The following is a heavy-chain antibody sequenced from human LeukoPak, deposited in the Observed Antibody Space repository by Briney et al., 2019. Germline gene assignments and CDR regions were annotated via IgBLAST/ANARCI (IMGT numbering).Heavy chain of an antibody. CDR2: VYYSGYT. D-gene: IGHD5-18*01. CDR1: GGSISDYY. Sequence: SETLSLTCTVSGGSISDYYWSWIRQPPGKGLEWIGYVYYSGYTSYNPPLKSRVTISVDTSKNQFSLKLSSVTAADTAFYYCARVGSYNYALGNFDYWGQGTLVTVSS. J-gene: IGHJ4*02. V-gene: IGHV4-59*01. CDR3: ARVGSYNYALGNFDY.